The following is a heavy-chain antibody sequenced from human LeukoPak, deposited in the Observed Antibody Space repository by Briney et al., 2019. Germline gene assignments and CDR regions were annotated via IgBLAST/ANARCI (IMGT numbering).Heavy chain of an antibody. CDR2: IYYSGST. V-gene: IGHV4-61*08. D-gene: IGHD5-12*01. CDR3: ARGRYSGYDFDY. J-gene: IGHJ4*02. CDR1: GGSISSGDYY. Sequence: KTSQTLSLTCTVSGGSISSGDYYWSWIRQPPGKGLEWIGYIYYSGSTNYNPSLKSRVTISVDTSKNQFSLKLSSVTAADTAVYYCARGRYSGYDFDYWGQGTLVTVSS.